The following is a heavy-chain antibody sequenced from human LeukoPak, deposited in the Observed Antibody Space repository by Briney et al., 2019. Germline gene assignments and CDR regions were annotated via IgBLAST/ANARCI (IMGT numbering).Heavy chain of an antibody. D-gene: IGHD3-10*01. J-gene: IGHJ3*02. Sequence: ASVKVSCKASGYAFTSYYITWVRQAPGQGLEWMGWIISYSDNPTYARNLQGRVTMTTDTSTSTAYMELRSLRSEDTAVYYCEIPLYYSDAFDIWGQGTMVTVSS. V-gene: IGHV1-18*01. CDR2: IISYSDNP. CDR3: EIPLYYSDAFDI. CDR1: GYAFTSYY.